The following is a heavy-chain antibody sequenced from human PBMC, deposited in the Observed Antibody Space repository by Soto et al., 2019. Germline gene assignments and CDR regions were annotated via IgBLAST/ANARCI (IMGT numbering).Heavy chain of an antibody. J-gene: IGHJ4*02. V-gene: IGHV1-18*01. CDR3: AREPYYYDSSGYPDY. CDR1: GYTLTELS. Sequence: ASVKVSCKVSGYTLTELSMHWVRQAPGQGLEWMGWISAYNGNTNYAQKLQGRVTMTTDTSTSTAYMELRSLRSDDTAVYYCAREPYYYDSSGYPDYWGQGTLVTVSS. D-gene: IGHD3-22*01. CDR2: ISAYNGNT.